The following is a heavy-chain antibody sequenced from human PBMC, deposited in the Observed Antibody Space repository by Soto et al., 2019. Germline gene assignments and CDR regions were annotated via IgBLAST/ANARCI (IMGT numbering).Heavy chain of an antibody. Sequence: PGGSLRLSCAASGFTFSSYSMNWVRQAPGKGLEWVSYISSSSTIYYADSVKGRFTISRDNAKNSLYLQMNSLRDEDTAVYYCARDLGYGLFDYWGQGTLVTVPS. J-gene: IGHJ4*02. CDR3: ARDLGYGLFDY. D-gene: IGHD5-18*01. V-gene: IGHV3-48*02. CDR2: ISSSSTI. CDR1: GFTFSSYS.